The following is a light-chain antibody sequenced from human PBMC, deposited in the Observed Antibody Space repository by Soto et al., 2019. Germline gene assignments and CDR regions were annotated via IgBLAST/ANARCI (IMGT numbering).Light chain of an antibody. CDR3: KQSKSFPLP. V-gene: IGKV1-12*01. CDR2: STS. J-gene: IGKJ4*01. Sequence: DIQMTQSPSSVSASVGDRVTITCRASQDISGWLAWYQQKPGKAPKVLIYSTSNLQSGVPSRFSGSRSATDFTLTISSLQHEDFAPCYCKQSKSFPLPFGGGTKVELK. CDR1: QDISGW.